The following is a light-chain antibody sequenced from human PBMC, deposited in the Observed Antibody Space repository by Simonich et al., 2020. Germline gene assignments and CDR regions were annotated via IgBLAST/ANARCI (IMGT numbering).Light chain of an antibody. Sequence: EIVLTQSPATLSLSPGERATLSFRASQSVRRYLAWYHQNPGQAPRLLIYDASTRATGIPARFSGSGSGTDFTLTISSLEPEDFAVYYCQQRSNWPLTFGGGTKVEIK. CDR1: QSVRRY. CDR2: DAS. CDR3: QQRSNWPLT. J-gene: IGKJ4*01. V-gene: IGKV3-11*01.